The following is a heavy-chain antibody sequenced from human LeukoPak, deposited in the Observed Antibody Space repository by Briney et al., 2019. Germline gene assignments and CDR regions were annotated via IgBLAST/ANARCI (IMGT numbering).Heavy chain of an antibody. V-gene: IGHV3-30*02. CDR1: GFTYSSYG. J-gene: IGHJ4*02. CDR3: AKDRGGYFDY. Sequence: PGGSLRLSCAASGFTYSSYGMHWVRQAPGKGLEGVAFIRYDGSNKYYADPVKGRFTISRDNSRTALYLQMNSLSAEATAVYYCAKDRGGYFDYWGQGTLVTVSS. CDR2: IRYDGSNK. D-gene: IGHD3-10*01.